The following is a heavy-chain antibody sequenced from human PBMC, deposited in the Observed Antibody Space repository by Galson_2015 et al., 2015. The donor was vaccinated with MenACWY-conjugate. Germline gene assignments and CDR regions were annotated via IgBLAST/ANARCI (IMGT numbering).Heavy chain of an antibody. J-gene: IGHJ5*02. CDR1: GASISSSSYY. CDR2: IYYSGST. CDR3: ARSSVVRGVICWFDP. Sequence: LSLTCTVSGASISSSSYYWGWIRQSPGKGLEWIGSIYYSGSTYYNPSLKSRGTISVDTSKNQFSLNLSSVTAADTAVYYCARSSVVRGVICWFDPWGQGTLVTVSS. D-gene: IGHD3-10*01. V-gene: IGHV4-39*07.